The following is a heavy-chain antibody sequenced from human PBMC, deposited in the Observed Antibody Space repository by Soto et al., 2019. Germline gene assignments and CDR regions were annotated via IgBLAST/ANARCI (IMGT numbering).Heavy chain of an antibody. V-gene: IGHV1-24*01. CDR2: FDPEDGET. D-gene: IGHD5-12*01. CDR1: GYTLTELS. Sequence: GASVKVSCKVSGYTLTELSMHWVRQAPGKGLEWMGGFDPEDGETIYAQKFQGRVTMTEDTSTDTAYMELSSLRSEDTAVYYCATAIIVATITEQGDLGYWGQGTLVTVSS. J-gene: IGHJ4*02. CDR3: ATAIIVATITEQGDLGY.